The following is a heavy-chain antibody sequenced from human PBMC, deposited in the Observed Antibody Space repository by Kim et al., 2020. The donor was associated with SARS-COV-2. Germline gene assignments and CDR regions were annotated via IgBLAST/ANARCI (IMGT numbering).Heavy chain of an antibody. Sequence: SETLSLTCAVYGGSFSGYYWSWIRQPPGKGLEWIGEINHSGSTNYNPSLKSRVTISVDTSKNQFSLKLSSVTAADTAVYYCARVIAAAVFWFDPWGQGTLVTVSS. CDR2: INHSGST. CDR1: GGSFSGYY. V-gene: IGHV4-34*01. CDR3: ARVIAAAVFWFDP. D-gene: IGHD6-13*01. J-gene: IGHJ5*02.